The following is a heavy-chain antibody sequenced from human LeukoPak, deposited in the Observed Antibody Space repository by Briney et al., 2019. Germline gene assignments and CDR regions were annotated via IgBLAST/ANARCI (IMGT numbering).Heavy chain of an antibody. CDR2: INHDGSEK. CDR1: EFTFSTYW. V-gene: IGHV3-7*04. CDR3: ARGHYGMDV. J-gene: IGHJ6*02. Sequence: GGSLRLSCAASEFTFSTYWMTWVRQAPGNGLEWVANINHDGSEKYCVDSVKGRFTISRDNAKNSLYLQMNSLRAEDTAVHYCARGHYGMDVWGQGTTVTVSS.